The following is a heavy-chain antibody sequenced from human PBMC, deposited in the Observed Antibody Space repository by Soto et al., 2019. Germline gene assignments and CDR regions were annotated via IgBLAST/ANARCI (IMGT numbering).Heavy chain of an antibody. CDR2: VFPGDSDT. J-gene: IGHJ4*02. D-gene: IGHD2-15*01. Sequence: PGESLKISFKVTGYNFTNYLVSWVRQMPVKGLEWMGIVFPGDSDTRYNPSFQGQVTFSADQSTGTAFLQWTSLKAPDTATYYCERRNLYCSGDACYGNNDLDFCGQGTNVAVSS. CDR3: ERRNLYCSGDACYGNNDLDF. CDR1: GYNFTNYL. V-gene: IGHV5-51*01.